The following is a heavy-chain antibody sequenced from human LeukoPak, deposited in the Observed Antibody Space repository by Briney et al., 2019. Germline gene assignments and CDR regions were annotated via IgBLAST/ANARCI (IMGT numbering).Heavy chain of an antibody. Sequence: ASVKVSCKASGYTFISYGISWVRQAPGQGLEWMGWISTYNGNTNFAQKFQGRVAMTRDTSLSTAYMDLSGLTSDDTAVYYCARDWPGISLHFDLWGRGTLITVSS. CDR1: GYTFISYG. J-gene: IGHJ2*01. CDR2: ISTYNGNT. V-gene: IGHV1-18*01. D-gene: IGHD2-15*01. CDR3: ARDWPGISLHFDL.